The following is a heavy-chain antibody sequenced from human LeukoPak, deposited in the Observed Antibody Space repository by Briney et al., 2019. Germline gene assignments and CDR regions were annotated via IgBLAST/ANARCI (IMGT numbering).Heavy chain of an antibody. D-gene: IGHD6-13*01. V-gene: IGHV3-48*01. CDR1: GFTFSSYS. CDR3: ARVSGSSWYGHYFDY. CDR2: ISSSSSTI. J-gene: IGHJ4*02. Sequence: GGSLRLSCAASGFTFSSYSMNWVRQAPGKGLEWVSYISSSSSTIYYADSVKGRFTISRDNAKNSLYLQMNSLRAEDTAVYYCARVSGSSWYGHYFDYWGQGTRVTVSS.